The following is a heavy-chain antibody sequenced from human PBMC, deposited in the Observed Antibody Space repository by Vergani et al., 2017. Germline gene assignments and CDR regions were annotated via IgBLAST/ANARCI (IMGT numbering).Heavy chain of an antibody. V-gene: IGHV1-8*03. CDR2: MNPNSGNT. D-gene: IGHD3-9*01. Sequence: QVQLVQSGAEVKKPGASVKVSCKASGYTFTSSDINWVRQATGQGLEWMGWMNPNSGNTGYAQKFQGRVTITRNTSISTAYMELSRLVSDDTAVYYCAPTSGYFDWLYFDYWGQGTLVTVSS. J-gene: IGHJ4*02. CDR3: APTSGYFDWLYFDY. CDR1: GYTFTSSD.